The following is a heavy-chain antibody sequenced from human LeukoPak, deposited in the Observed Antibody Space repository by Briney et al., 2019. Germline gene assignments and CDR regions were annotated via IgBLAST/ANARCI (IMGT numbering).Heavy chain of an antibody. CDR2: IYSGEDT. CDR1: GGSISGYY. V-gene: IGHV4-4*07. D-gene: IGHD3-22*01. J-gene: IGHJ3*02. Sequence: PSETLSLTCTVSGGSISGYYWSWIRQPAGKGLEWIGRIYSGEDTDYNPSLKSRVTISVDTSKNQFSLKLRSVTAADTAVYYCARPDSSDYYGILGFDIWGQGTMVTVSS. CDR3: ARPDSSDYYGILGFDI.